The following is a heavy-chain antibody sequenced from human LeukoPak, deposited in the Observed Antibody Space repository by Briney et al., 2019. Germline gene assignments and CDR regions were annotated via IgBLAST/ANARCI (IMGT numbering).Heavy chain of an antibody. CDR3: ARAASGWSPDYFDY. D-gene: IGHD6-19*01. V-gene: IGHV4-59*01. J-gene: IGHJ4*02. CDR2: IYYSGST. CDR1: GGSISSYY. Sequence: PSETLSLTCTVSGGSISSYYWSWIRQPPGKGLEWIGYIYYSGSTNYNPSLKSRVTISVDTSKNQFSLKLSSVTAADTAVYYCARAASGWSPDYFDYWGQGTLVTVSS.